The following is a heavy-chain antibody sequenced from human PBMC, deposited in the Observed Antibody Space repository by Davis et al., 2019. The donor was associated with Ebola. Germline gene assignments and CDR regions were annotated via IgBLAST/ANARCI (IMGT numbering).Heavy chain of an antibody. Sequence: ASVTVSCKASRYTFSSYGISWVRQAPGQGLDWMGWLNPSNGNAYFAQKFQDRVTVTTDTSTDIAYMELRSLRSDDTAVYYCVRGDWNDVPTVWGQGTLVTVSS. V-gene: IGHV1-18*01. D-gene: IGHD1-1*01. CDR3: VRGDWNDVPTV. CDR1: RYTFSSYG. CDR2: LNPSNGNA. J-gene: IGHJ4*02.